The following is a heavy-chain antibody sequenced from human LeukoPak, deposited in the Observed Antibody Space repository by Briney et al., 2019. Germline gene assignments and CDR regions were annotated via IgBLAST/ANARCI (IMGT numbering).Heavy chain of an antibody. CDR2: IYTSGST. CDR1: GGSISSGSYY. CDR3: ARSRGELRSFDY. J-gene: IGHJ4*02. D-gene: IGHD1-26*01. Sequence: PSETLSLTCTVSGGSISSGSYYWSWIRQPAGKGLEWIGRIYTSGSTNYNPSLKSRVTISVDTSKNQFSLKLSSVTAADTAVYYCARSRGELRSFDYWGQGTLVTVSS. V-gene: IGHV4-61*02.